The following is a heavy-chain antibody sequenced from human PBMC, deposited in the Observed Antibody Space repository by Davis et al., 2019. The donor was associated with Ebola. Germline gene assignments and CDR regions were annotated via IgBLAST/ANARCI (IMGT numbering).Heavy chain of an antibody. D-gene: IGHD3-3*01. Sequence: GESLKISCAASGFTFSSYAMSWVRQAPGKGLEWVANIKQDGSEKYYVDSVKGRFTISRDNSKNTLYLQMNSLRAEDTAVYYCARDPSPTYYDFWSGYYHWGQGTLVTVSS. J-gene: IGHJ5*02. CDR3: ARDPSPTYYDFWSGYYH. V-gene: IGHV3-7*01. CDR2: IKQDGSEK. CDR1: GFTFSSYA.